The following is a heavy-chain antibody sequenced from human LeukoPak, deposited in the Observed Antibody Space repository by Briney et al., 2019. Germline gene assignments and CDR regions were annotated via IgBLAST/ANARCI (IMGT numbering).Heavy chain of an antibody. J-gene: IGHJ4*02. CDR2: IYYSGST. V-gene: IGHV4-39*01. Sequence: PSETLSLTCTVSGGSISSSSYYWGWIRQPPGKGLEWIGSIYYSGSTYYNPSLKSRVTMSVDTSKNQFSPKLSSVTAADTAVYFCATLIVRRVYWGQGTLVTVSS. CDR1: GGSISSSSYY. CDR3: ATLIVRRVY. D-gene: IGHD3-22*01.